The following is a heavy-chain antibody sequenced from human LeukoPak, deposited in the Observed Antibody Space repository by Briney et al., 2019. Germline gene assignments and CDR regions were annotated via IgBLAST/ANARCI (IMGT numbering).Heavy chain of an antibody. CDR1: GFTFSNYA. Sequence: PGGSLRLSCAASGFTFSNYAMSWVRQAPGKGLEWVSSISSSSSYIYYADSVKGRFTVSRDNAKNSLYLQMNSLRAEDTAVYYCARGYSNHDYWGQGTLVTVSS. D-gene: IGHD4-11*01. CDR2: ISSSSSYI. J-gene: IGHJ4*02. V-gene: IGHV3-21*01. CDR3: ARGYSNHDY.